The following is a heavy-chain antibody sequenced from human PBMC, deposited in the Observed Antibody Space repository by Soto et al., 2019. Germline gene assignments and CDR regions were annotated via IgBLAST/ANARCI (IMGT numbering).Heavy chain of an antibody. Sequence: SVKVSCKASGGTFSSYAISWVRQAPGQGLEWMGGIIPIFGTANYAQKFQGRVTITADESTSTAYMELSSLRSEDTAVYYCARKGYYDSSGYSRFDYWGQGNLVTVSS. J-gene: IGHJ4*02. V-gene: IGHV1-69*13. CDR3: ARKGYYDSSGYSRFDY. CDR1: GGTFSSYA. D-gene: IGHD3-22*01. CDR2: IIPIFGTA.